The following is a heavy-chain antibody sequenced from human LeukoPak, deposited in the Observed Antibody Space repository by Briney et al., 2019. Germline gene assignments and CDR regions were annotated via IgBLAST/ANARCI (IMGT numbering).Heavy chain of an antibody. CDR3: ARHSDGYSSSWPDDAFDI. Sequence: SETLSLTCTVSGGSISNYYWSWIRQPPGKGLEWIGYIYYSGSTNYNPSLKRRVTISVDTSKNQFSLKLSSVTAADTAVYYCARHSDGYSSSWPDDAFDIWGQGTMVTVSS. V-gene: IGHV4-59*08. CDR1: GGSISNYY. D-gene: IGHD6-13*01. CDR2: IYYSGST. J-gene: IGHJ3*02.